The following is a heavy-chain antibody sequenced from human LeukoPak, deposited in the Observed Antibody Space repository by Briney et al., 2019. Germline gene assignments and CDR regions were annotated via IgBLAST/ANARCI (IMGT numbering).Heavy chain of an antibody. V-gene: IGHV4-59*01. D-gene: IGHD3-10*02. Sequence: SETLSLTCTVSGGSISSYYWSWIRQPPGKGLEWIGYIYYSGSTNYNPSLKSRVTISVDTSKNQFSLKLSSVTAADTAVYYCASGTAKFGELLSVWGQGTLVTVSS. CDR2: IYYSGST. CDR3: ASGTAKFGELLSV. J-gene: IGHJ4*02. CDR1: GGSISSYY.